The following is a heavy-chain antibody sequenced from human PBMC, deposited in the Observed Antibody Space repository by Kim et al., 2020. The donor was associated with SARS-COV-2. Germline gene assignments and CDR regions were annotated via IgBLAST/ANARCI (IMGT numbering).Heavy chain of an antibody. D-gene: IGHD2-8*02. J-gene: IGHJ4*02. V-gene: IGHV4-4*07. CDR3: ATRGVYSKFDY. CDR2: T. Sequence: TTYAPSLKGRVTVSGDTSTNQFYLELGSVTAADWAVYYCATRGVYSKFDYWGQGALVTVSS.